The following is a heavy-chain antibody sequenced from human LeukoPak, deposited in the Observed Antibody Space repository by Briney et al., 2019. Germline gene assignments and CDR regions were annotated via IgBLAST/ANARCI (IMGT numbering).Heavy chain of an antibody. Sequence: GGSLRLSCAASGFTFSSYSMNWIRQATGKGLEWISYISSSSTTISYADSVKGRFTISRDNAKNSLFLQMNSLRAEDTALYYCARDLTTVTTPGYWGQGTLVTVSS. J-gene: IGHJ4*02. CDR3: ARDLTTVTTPGY. CDR1: GFTFSSYS. D-gene: IGHD4-17*01. V-gene: IGHV3-48*01. CDR2: ISSSSTTI.